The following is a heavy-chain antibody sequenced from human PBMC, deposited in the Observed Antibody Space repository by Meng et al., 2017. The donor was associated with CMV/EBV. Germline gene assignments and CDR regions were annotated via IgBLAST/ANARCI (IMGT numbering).Heavy chain of an antibody. CDR3: AKDQGVGAPFLDY. Sequence: ASGFTVDDYTMHWVRQAPGKGLEWVSLISWDGGSTYYADSVKGRFTISRDNSKNSLYLQMNSLRTEDTALYYCAKDQGVGAPFLDYWGQGTLVTVSS. D-gene: IGHD1-26*01. CDR2: ISWDGGST. CDR1: GFTVDDYT. J-gene: IGHJ4*02. V-gene: IGHV3-43*01.